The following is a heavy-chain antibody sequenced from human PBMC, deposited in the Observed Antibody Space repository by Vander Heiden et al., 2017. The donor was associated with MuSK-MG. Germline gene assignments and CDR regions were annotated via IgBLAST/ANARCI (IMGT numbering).Heavy chain of an antibody. V-gene: IGHV1-46*01. CDR1: GYTFTSYY. CDR2: INPSGGST. Sequence: QVQLVQSGAEVRKPGASVKVSCKASGYTFTSYYMHWVRQAPGQGLEWMGIINPSGGSTSYEQKFQGRVTMTRDTSTSTVYMERSSLRSEDTAVYYCARDTAMVNWYFDLWGRGTLVTVAS. J-gene: IGHJ2*01. CDR3: ARDTAMVNWYFDL. D-gene: IGHD5-18*01.